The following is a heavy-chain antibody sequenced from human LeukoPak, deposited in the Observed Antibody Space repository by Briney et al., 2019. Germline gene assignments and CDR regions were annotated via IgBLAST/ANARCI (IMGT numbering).Heavy chain of an antibody. Sequence: SVKVSCKASGGTFSSYAISWVRQAPGQGLEWMGGIIPIFGIANYAQKFQGRVTITTDESTSTAYMELSSLRSEDTAVYYCARDSKNSSSWYHFQHWGQGTLVTVSS. J-gene: IGHJ1*01. CDR3: ARDSKNSSSWYHFQH. CDR2: IIPIFGIA. V-gene: IGHV1-69*05. CDR1: GGTFSSYA. D-gene: IGHD6-13*01.